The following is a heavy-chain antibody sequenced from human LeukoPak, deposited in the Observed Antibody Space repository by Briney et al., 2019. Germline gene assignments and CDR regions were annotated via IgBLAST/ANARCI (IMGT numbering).Heavy chain of an antibody. CDR3: ARVGADYGSGRENYYYYYGMDV. J-gene: IGHJ6*02. CDR2: INPNSGGT. D-gene: IGHD3-10*01. V-gene: IGHV1-2*02. Sequence: APVKVSCKASGYTFTGYYMHWVRQAPGQGLEWMGWINPNSGGTNYAQKFQGRVTMTRDTSISTAYMELSRLRSDDTAVYYCARVGADYGSGRENYYYYYGMDVWGQGTTVTVSS. CDR1: GYTFTGYY.